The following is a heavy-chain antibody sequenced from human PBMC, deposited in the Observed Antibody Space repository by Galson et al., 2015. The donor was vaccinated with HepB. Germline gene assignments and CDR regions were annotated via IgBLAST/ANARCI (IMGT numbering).Heavy chain of an antibody. CDR2: IIPIFGTA. V-gene: IGHV1-69*13. J-gene: IGHJ4*02. CDR3: ARVQSRDYDSSGYYPLGYFDY. CDR1: GGTFSSYA. D-gene: IGHD3-22*01. Sequence: SVKVSCKASGGTFSSYAISWVRQAPGQGLEWMGGIIPIFGTANYAQKFQGRVTITADESTSTAYMELSSLRSEDTAVYYCARVQSRDYDSSGYYPLGYFDYWGQGTLVTVSS.